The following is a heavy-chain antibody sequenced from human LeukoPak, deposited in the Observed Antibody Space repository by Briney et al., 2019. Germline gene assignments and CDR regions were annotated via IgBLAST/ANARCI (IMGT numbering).Heavy chain of an antibody. CDR1: GLTFSSYA. J-gene: IGHJ6*04. CDR3: AREGYSGYANSYYYYGMDV. D-gene: IGHD5-12*01. V-gene: IGHV3-30*04. CDR2: ISYDGSNK. Sequence: GGSLRLSCAASGLTFSSYAMHWVRQAPGKGLEWVAVISYDGSNKYYADSVKGRFTISRDNSKNTLYLQMNSLRAEDTAVYYCAREGYSGYANSYYYYGMDVWGKGTTVTVSS.